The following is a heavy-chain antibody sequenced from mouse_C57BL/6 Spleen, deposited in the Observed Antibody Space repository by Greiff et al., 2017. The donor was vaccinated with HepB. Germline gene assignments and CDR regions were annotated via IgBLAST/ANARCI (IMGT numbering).Heavy chain of an antibody. Sequence: VQLQQSGAELVMPGASVKLSCTASGYTFTSYWMHWVKQRPGQGLEWIGEIDPSDSYTNYNQKFKGKSTLTVDKSSSTAYMQLSSLTSEDSAVYYGARGSSHYFDYWGQGTTLTVSS. V-gene: IGHV1-69*01. CDR2: IDPSDSYT. D-gene: IGHD1-1*01. CDR3: ARGSSHYFDY. CDR1: GYTFTSYW. J-gene: IGHJ2*01.